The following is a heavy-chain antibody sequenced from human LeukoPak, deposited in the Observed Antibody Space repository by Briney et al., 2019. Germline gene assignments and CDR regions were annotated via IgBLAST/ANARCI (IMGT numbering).Heavy chain of an antibody. V-gene: IGHV5-51*01. CDR2: IYPGDSDT. J-gene: IGHJ4*02. CDR1: GYSFTTYW. D-gene: IGHD5-24*01. CDR3: ARLRGGDGYNTYYFDY. Sequence: GESLKISFKGSGYSFTTYWIAWVRQMPGKGLEWMGIIYPGDSDTTYSPSFQGQVTISADRSISTAYLQWSSLKASDTAMYYCARLRGGDGYNTYYFDYWGQGTLVTVSS.